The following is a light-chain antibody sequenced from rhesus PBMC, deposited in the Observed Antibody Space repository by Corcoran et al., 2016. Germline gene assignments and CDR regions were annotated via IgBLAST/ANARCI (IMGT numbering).Light chain of an antibody. CDR1: QGINKE. CDR3: LQEYTTPYS. J-gene: IGKJ2*01. CDR2: AAS. V-gene: IGKV1-94*01. Sequence: DIQMTQSPSSLSASVGDRVTVTCRASQGINKELSWYQQKPGKAPTLLIDAASSLQTWVSSRFSGSGSGTDYILTISSLQPEDVATEYSLQEYTTPYSFGQGTKVEIK.